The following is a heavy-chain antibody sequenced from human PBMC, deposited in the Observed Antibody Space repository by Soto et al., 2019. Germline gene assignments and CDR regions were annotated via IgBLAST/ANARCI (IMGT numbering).Heavy chain of an antibody. Sequence: QGQLVESGGGLVKPGGSLRLSCAASGFTFSDYYMSWIRQAPGKGLEWVSYISSYTNYADSVKGRFTISRDNAKNSLYLQMNSLRAEDTAVYYCARGVSSGIDYWGQGTLVTVSS. CDR3: ARGVSSGIDY. CDR2: ISSYT. J-gene: IGHJ4*02. D-gene: IGHD6-19*01. CDR1: GFTFSDYY. V-gene: IGHV3-11*05.